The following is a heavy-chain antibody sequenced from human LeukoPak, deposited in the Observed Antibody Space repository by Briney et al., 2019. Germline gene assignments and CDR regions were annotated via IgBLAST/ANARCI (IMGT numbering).Heavy chain of an antibody. Sequence: GGSLRLSCAASGFTFSSYAMSWVRQAPGKGLEWVSAISGSGGSTYYADSVKGRFTISRDNSKNTLYLQMNSLRAEDTAVYYCANYRPTHCSGGSCYDYWGQGTLVPVSS. J-gene: IGHJ4*02. CDR2: ISGSGGST. CDR1: GFTFSSYA. V-gene: IGHV3-23*01. CDR3: ANYRPTHCSGGSCYDY. D-gene: IGHD2-15*01.